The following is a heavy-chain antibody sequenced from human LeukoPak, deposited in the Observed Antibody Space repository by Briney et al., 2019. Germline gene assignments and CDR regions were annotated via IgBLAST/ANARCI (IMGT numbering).Heavy chain of an antibody. Sequence: GGCLRLSCAASGFTFDDYAMHWVRQAPGKGLEWVSGISWNSGSIGYADSVKGRFTISRDNAKNSLYLQMNSLRAEDTALYYCAKDINLGTYYDFWSGYHDAFDIWGQGTMVTVSS. J-gene: IGHJ3*02. CDR2: ISWNSGSI. CDR3: AKDINLGTYYDFWSGYHDAFDI. D-gene: IGHD3-3*01. CDR1: GFTFDDYA. V-gene: IGHV3-9*01.